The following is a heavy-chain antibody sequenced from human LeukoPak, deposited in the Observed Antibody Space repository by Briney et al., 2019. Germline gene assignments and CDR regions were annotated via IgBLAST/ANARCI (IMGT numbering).Heavy chain of an antibody. CDR3: TTDPQCSGGDCYYFDY. CDR1: GFTFSNAW. D-gene: IGHD2-21*02. Sequence: GGSLRLSCAASGFTFSNAWMSWVRQAPGKGLEWVGRIKSRTDGGTTDYPAPVKGRFTISRDDSKNTLYLQMNSLKTEYTAVYYCTTDPQCSGGDCYYFDYWGQGSLVTVSS. CDR2: IKSRTDGGTT. V-gene: IGHV3-15*01. J-gene: IGHJ4*02.